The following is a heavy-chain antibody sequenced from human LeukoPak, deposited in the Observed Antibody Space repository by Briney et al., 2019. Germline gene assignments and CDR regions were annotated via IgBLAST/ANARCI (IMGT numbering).Heavy chain of an antibody. V-gene: IGHV3-23*01. Sequence: GGSLRLSCAASGFTFSTYDMTWVRQAPGKGLEWVSGISGSGGSTYYADSVQGRFTTSRDNSKNTLYLQMNGLRAEDTAVYYCAKDLAAVPGNKYFAYWGQGTLVTVSS. CDR2: ISGSGGST. J-gene: IGHJ4*02. CDR1: GFTFSTYD. CDR3: AKDLAAVPGNKYFAY. D-gene: IGHD6-19*01.